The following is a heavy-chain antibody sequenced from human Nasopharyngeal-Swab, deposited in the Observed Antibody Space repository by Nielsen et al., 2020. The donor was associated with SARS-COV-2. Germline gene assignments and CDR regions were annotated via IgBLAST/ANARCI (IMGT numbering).Heavy chain of an antibody. CDR2: TYYRSKWYN. Sequence: SQSLSLTCTISGVSVSSNSAASNWIRQSPSRGLEWLGRTYYRSKWYNDYAVSVKSRITINPDTSKNQFSLQLNSVTPEDTAVYYCARGTGPTYYFDYWGQGTLVTVSS. J-gene: IGHJ4*02. D-gene: IGHD1-1*01. CDR1: GVSVSSNSAA. V-gene: IGHV6-1*01. CDR3: ARGTGPTYYFDY.